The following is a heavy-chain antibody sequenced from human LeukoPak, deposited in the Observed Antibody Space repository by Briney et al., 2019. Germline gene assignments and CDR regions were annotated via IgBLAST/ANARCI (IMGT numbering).Heavy chain of an antibody. CDR3: ARLYLYYYDSSGPRDY. D-gene: IGHD3-22*01. J-gene: IGHJ4*02. CDR2: ISGSGGST. Sequence: GGSLRLSCAASGFTFSSYAMSWVRQAPGKGLEWVSAISGSGGSTYYADSVKGRFTISRDNSKNTLYLQMNSLRAEDTAVYYCARLYLYYYDSSGPRDYWGQGTLVTVSS. V-gene: IGHV3-23*01. CDR1: GFTFSSYA.